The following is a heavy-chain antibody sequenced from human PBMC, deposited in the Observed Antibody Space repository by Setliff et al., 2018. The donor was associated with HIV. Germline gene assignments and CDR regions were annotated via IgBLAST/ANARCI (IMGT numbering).Heavy chain of an antibody. J-gene: IGHJ3*02. CDR2: IRSKAYGGTT. D-gene: IGHD3-22*01. Sequence: LSLTCAVYGGSFSGYYWSWIRQPPGKGLEWVGFIRSKAYGGTTEYAASVKGRFTISRDDSKRIAYLQMNSLKTEDTAVYYCTRAPHLYYSYDSSGYAFDIWGQGTMVTVSS. CDR3: TRAPHLYYSYDSSGYAFDI. CDR1: GGSFSGYY. V-gene: IGHV3-49*03.